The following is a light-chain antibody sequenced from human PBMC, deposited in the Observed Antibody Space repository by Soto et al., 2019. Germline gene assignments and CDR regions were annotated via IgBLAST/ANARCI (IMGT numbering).Light chain of an antibody. J-gene: IGKJ4*01. V-gene: IGKV3-20*01. CDR1: QSVNSAY. CDR2: GSS. CDR3: QQYATSPT. Sequence: EIVLTQSPGTLSLSPGERATLSCRASQSVNSAYFAWYQQKPGQAPRLLMYGSSSRAAGTPDRFSGGGSGTDFTLTISRLEPEDFAVYYCQQYATSPTFGGGTQVEIK.